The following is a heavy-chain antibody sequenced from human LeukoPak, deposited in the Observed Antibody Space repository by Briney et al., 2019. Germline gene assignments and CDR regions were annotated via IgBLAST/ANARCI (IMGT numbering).Heavy chain of an antibody. CDR1: GFTFSSYA. CDR3: AKVLSGSQDY. Sequence: GGSLTLSCAASGFTFSSYAMSWVRQAPGKGLEWVSTIGGGGESTYYADSVKGRFTISRDNSKNTVYLQMNSLRAEDTAVYYCAKVLSGSQDYWGQGTRITVFS. V-gene: IGHV3-23*01. D-gene: IGHD1-26*01. CDR2: IGGGGEST. J-gene: IGHJ4*02.